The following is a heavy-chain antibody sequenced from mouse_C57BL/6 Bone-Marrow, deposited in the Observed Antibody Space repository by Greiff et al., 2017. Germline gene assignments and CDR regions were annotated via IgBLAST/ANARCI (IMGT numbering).Heavy chain of an antibody. CDR3: AIGVYYFDY. V-gene: IGHV1-69*01. CDR2: IDPSDSYT. Sequence: VQLQQPGAELVMPGASVKLSCKASGYTFTSYWMHWVKQRPGQGLEWIGEIDPSDSYTNYNQKFKGKSTLTVDKSSSTAYMQLSSLTSEDSAVXYCAIGVYYFDYWGQGTTLTVSS. CDR1: GYTFTSYW. J-gene: IGHJ2*01.